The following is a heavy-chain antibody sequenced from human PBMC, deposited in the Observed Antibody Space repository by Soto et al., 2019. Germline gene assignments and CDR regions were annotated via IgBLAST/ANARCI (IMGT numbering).Heavy chain of an antibody. CDR1: GGSFSGYY. J-gene: IGHJ4*02. Sequence: QVQLQQWGAGLLKPSETLSLTCAVYGGSFSGYYWSWIRQPPGKGLEWIGEINHSGSTNYNPSLKSRVPISVDTSKNQFSLKLSSVTAADTAVYYCARGGPFWSGYLGVYWGQGTLVTVSS. V-gene: IGHV4-34*01. CDR2: INHSGST. D-gene: IGHD3-3*01. CDR3: ARGGPFWSGYLGVY.